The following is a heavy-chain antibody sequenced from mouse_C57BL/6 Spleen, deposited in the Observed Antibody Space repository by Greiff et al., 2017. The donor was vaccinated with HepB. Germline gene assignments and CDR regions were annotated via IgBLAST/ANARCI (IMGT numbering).Heavy chain of an antibody. CDR3: VKAVSSGSSYTWFAY. D-gene: IGHD1-1*01. CDR1: GFTFNDYQ. CDR2: IRNKANGYTT. J-gene: IGHJ3*01. Sequence: EVKLMESGGGLVQPGASLRLSCAASGFTFNDYQMSWARQAPGKAPEWLALIRNKANGYTTEDTASVKGRFTISRDNSQNILYLQMNTLRAEDSATYYCVKAVSSGSSYTWFAYWGQGTLVTVSA. V-gene: IGHV7-4*01.